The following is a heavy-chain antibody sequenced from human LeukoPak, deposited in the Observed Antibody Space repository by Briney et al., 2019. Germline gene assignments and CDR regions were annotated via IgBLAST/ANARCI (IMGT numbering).Heavy chain of an antibody. Sequence: GGSLRLSCAASGFTFSGYAMSWVRQAPGKGLEWVSAISGSGGSTYYADSVKGRFTISRDNSKNTLYLQMNSLRAEDTAVYYCARDRSSYYFDYWGQGTLVTVSS. CDR3: ARDRSSYYFDY. J-gene: IGHJ4*02. CDR1: GFTFSGYA. D-gene: IGHD6-6*01. CDR2: ISGSGGST. V-gene: IGHV3-23*01.